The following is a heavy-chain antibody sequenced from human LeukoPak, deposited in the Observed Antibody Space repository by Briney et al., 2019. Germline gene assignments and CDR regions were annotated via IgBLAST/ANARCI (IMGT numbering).Heavy chain of an antibody. V-gene: IGHV3-73*01. D-gene: IGHD6-19*01. Sequence: GGSLRLSCAASGFTFSGSAMHWVRQASGKGLEWVGRIRSKANSCATAYAASVKGRFTISRDDSKNTAYLQMNSLKTEDTAVYYCTRQGYSSGCFDYWGPGTLVTVSS. CDR3: TRQGYSSGCFDY. CDR1: GFTFSGSA. CDR2: IRSKANSCAT. J-gene: IGHJ4*02.